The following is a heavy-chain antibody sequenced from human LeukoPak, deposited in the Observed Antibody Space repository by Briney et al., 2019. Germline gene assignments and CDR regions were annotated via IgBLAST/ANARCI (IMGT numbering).Heavy chain of an antibody. Sequence: GGSLRLSCAASGFTFTTYAMTWVRQAPGKGLEWVSAISGSGDDTYYADSVRGRFTISRDNSENTVSLQVSSLRAEDAAVYYCAKSFDTSGRRAFDIWGQGTMVTVSS. CDR3: AKSFDTSGRRAFDI. V-gene: IGHV3-23*01. D-gene: IGHD3-22*01. J-gene: IGHJ3*02. CDR2: ISGSGDDT. CDR1: GFTFTTYA.